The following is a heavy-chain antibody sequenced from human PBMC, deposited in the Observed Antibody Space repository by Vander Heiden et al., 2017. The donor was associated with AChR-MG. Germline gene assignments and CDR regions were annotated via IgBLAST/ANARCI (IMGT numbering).Heavy chain of an antibody. CDR3: GGGGHYGSDY. CDR1: GFIFSSSS. D-gene: IGHD3-10*01. J-gene: IGHJ4*02. Sequence: EVQVVESGGGLVQPGGSLRLSCEASGFIFSSSSTHWVRQAPGKGLEWVSYISSSSSTIDDADSVKGRFTISRDNATNSLYLQMNRLRAEDTAVYFCGGGGHYGSDYWGQGILVTVSS. V-gene: IGHV3-48*01. CDR2: ISSSSSTI.